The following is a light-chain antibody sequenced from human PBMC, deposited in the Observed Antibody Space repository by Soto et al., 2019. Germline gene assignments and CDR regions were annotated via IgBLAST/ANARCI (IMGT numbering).Light chain of an antibody. CDR1: QTISTW. Sequence: DIQMTQSPFTLSASLGDRVTITCRASQTISTWLAWYQQKPGKAPKLLIYKASSLESGVPSRFSGSGSGTEFTLTISSLQPDDFATYYCQHYDSYPWTFGQGTKVEIK. V-gene: IGKV1-5*03. CDR3: QHYDSYPWT. CDR2: KAS. J-gene: IGKJ1*01.